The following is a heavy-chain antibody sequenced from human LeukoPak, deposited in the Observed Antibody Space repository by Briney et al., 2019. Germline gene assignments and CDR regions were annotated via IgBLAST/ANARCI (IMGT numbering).Heavy chain of an antibody. Sequence: PSETLSLTCAVYGGSFSAYYWSWIRQPPGKGLEWIGEINHSGSTNYNPFLKSRVTISLDTSKNQFSLKLSSVTAADTAVYYCARRGGYSGYGPFDYWGQGTLVTVSP. CDR3: ARRGGYSGYGPFDY. J-gene: IGHJ4*02. V-gene: IGHV4-34*01. CDR1: GGSFSAYY. CDR2: INHSGST. D-gene: IGHD5-12*01.